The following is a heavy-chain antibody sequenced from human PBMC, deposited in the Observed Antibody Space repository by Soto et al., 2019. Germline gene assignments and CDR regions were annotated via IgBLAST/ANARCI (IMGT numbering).Heavy chain of an antibody. CDR3: AKDFMTTDSPTGGMDV. CDR2: ISGSGGST. Sequence: EVQLLESGGGLVQPGGSLRLSCAASGFTFSSYAMSWVRQAPGKGLEWVSAISGSGGSTYYADSGKGRFTISRDNSKNTLYLQMNSMRAEDTAVYYCAKDFMTTDSPTGGMDVGGQGTTVNVSS. CDR1: GFTFSSYA. J-gene: IGHJ6*02. V-gene: IGHV3-23*01. D-gene: IGHD4-17*01.